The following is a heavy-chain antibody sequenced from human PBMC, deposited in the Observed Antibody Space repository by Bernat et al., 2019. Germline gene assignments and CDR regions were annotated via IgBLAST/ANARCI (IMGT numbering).Heavy chain of an antibody. V-gene: IGHV3-7*01. J-gene: IGHJ4*02. D-gene: IGHD1-1*01. Sequence: EVQLVESGGGLVQPGGSLRLSCAASGFTFSSVWMSWVRQVPGKGLEWVANIKQDGREKFYVNSVKGRFTISSDNAKNSLYLQMNSLRAEDPAGYYWARVPGVERYFDYWGQGTLITDSS. CDR3: ARVPGVERYFDY. CDR1: GFTFSSVW. CDR2: IKQDGREK.